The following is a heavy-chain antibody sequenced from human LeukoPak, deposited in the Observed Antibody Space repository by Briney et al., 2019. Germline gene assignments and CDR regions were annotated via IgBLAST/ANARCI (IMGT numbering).Heavy chain of an antibody. D-gene: IGHD3-22*01. CDR2: ISYDGSNK. CDR1: GFTFSSYG. J-gene: IGHJ4*02. Sequence: GGSLRLSCAASGFTFSSYGMHWVRQAPGKGLEWVAVISYDGSNKYYADSVKGRFTISRDNSKNTLYLQMNSLRAEDTAVYYSAKPYYYDSSGYFADYYFDYWGQGTLVTVSS. V-gene: IGHV3-30*18. CDR3: AKPYYYDSSGYFADYYFDY.